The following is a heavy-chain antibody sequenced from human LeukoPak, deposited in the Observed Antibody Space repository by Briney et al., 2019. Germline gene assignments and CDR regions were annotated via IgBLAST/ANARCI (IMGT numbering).Heavy chain of an antibody. V-gene: IGHV1-69*01. CDR3: AREGAYSSSPLDC. J-gene: IGHJ4*02. Sequence: SVKVSCKASGGTFSSYAISWVRQAPGQGLEWMGGIIPIFGTANYAQKFQGRVTITADESTSTAYMELSSLRSEDTAVYYCAREGAYSSSPLDCWGQGTLVTVSS. CDR2: IIPIFGTA. CDR1: GGTFSSYA. D-gene: IGHD6-13*01.